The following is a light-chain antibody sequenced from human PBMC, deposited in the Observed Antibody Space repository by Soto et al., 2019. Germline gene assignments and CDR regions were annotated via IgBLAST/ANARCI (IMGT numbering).Light chain of an antibody. J-gene: IGLJ3*02. CDR1: SGSVSTSHY. Sequence: QTVVTQEASLSVSPGGTVTLTCGLNSGSVSTSHYPSWYQQTPGQPLRTLILNIEGRPSGVPERFSGTIIGRRAALTITGAQSEDESDYYCMLSVGTGVWVFGGGTKLTVL. CDR3: MLSVGTGVWV. CDR2: NIE. V-gene: IGLV8-61*01.